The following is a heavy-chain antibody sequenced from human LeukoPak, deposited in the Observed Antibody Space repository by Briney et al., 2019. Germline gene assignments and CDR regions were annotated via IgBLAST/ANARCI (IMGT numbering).Heavy chain of an antibody. J-gene: IGHJ6*02. Sequence: GGSLRLSCAASGFTFSDYWMHWVRQAPGKGLVWVSRINNDGSTTTYAVSVKGRFTISRDNAKNTLYLQMNSLRAEDTAVYYCARSPGYGMDVWGQGTTVTVSS. CDR2: INNDGSTT. CDR1: GFTFSDYW. V-gene: IGHV3-74*01. CDR3: ARSPGYGMDV.